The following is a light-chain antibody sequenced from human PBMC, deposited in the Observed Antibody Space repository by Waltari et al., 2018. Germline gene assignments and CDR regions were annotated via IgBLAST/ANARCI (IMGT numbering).Light chain of an antibody. Sequence: DIQMTQSPSSLPASVGDRVPITCRASQGISNYLSWYQQRPGKAPKRLISVASSLESGVPSRFSGSGSGTEFTLTITGLQSEDFATYFCLQYYSDTFTFGPGTELVVK. J-gene: IGKJ3*01. CDR3: LQYYSDTFT. V-gene: IGKV1-17*01. CDR1: QGISNY. CDR2: VAS.